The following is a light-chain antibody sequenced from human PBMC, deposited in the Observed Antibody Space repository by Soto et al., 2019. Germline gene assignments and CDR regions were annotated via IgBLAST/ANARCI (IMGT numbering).Light chain of an antibody. V-gene: IGKV3-20*01. Sequence: EIMLTQSPGTLSLSPGERATLSCRASQSVTSNYLAWYQHKPGQAPRLLIYGASSRATGIPDRFSGSGSGTDFTLTISRLEPEDFAVYYCQQYGTSAPITFGQGTRLEIE. CDR2: GAS. J-gene: IGKJ5*01. CDR1: QSVTSNY. CDR3: QQYGTSAPIT.